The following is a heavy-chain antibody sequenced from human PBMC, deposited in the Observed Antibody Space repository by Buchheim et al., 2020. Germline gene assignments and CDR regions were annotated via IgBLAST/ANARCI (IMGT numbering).Heavy chain of an antibody. J-gene: IGHJ4*02. V-gene: IGHV4-39*07. CDR2: TYYSGST. CDR1: GGSISSSSSY. CDR3: ARDKGQWLRYFDY. D-gene: IGHD5-12*01. Sequence: QLQLQESGPGLVKPSETLSLTCTVSGGSISSSSSYWGWIRQPPGKGLERIGTTYYSGSTSYNPSLKSRVTISIDTSKNHFSLKLSTVTAADTAIYYCARDKGQWLRYFDYWGQGTL.